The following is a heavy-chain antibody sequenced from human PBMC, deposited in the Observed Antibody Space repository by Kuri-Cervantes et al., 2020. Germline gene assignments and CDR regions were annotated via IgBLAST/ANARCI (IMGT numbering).Heavy chain of an antibody. Sequence: GGSLRLSCRGSGYQFAKYWIGWVRQMPGKGLEWMGIIYPGDSDARHSPSFQGQVTISADKSINTAFLHWTSLKASDTAMYYCARLGSSGWKFDYWGQGTLVTVSS. V-gene: IGHV5-51*01. D-gene: IGHD6-19*01. CDR1: GYQFAKYW. CDR3: ARLGSSGWKFDY. J-gene: IGHJ4*02. CDR2: IYPGDSDA.